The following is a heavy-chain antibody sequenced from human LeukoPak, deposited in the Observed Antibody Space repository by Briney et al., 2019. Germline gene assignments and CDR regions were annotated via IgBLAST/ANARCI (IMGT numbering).Heavy chain of an antibody. J-gene: IGHJ4*02. Sequence: GGSLRLSCAASGFTFSSYAMSWVRQAPGKGLEWVSAISDSGGSTYYADSVKGRFTISRDNSKNTLYLQMNSLRAEDTAVYYCAKDLYYYDSSGYYSTFDYWGQGTLVTVSS. D-gene: IGHD3-22*01. CDR3: AKDLYYYDSSGYYSTFDY. CDR1: GFTFSSYA. CDR2: ISDSGGST. V-gene: IGHV3-23*01.